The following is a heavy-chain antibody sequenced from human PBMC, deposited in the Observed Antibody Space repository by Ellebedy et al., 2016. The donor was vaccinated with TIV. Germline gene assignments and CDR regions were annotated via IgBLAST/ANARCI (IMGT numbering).Heavy chain of an antibody. D-gene: IGHD6-13*01. CDR2: INHNSGGT. J-gene: IGHJ4*02. CDR1: GYTFTDYY. Sequence: AASVKVSCKASGYTFTDYYLHWVRQAPGQGLEWLGWINHNSGGTNFAQKFQGWVTLTRDPTITTAYMELSSLTSDDTATAVFYCARGGSSNWYEAFDFWGQGTLVTASS. CDR3: ARGGSSNWYEAFDF. V-gene: IGHV1-2*04.